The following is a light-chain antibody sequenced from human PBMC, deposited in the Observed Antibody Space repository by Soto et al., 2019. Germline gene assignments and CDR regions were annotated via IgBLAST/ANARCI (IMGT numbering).Light chain of an antibody. J-gene: IGKJ1*01. Sequence: EIVMTQSPATLSVSPGERATLSCRASQSVSSNLAWYQQKPGQAPRLLIYGASTRATGIPARFRGSGSGTEFTLTISSLQSEDFAVYYCQQYNNWPQKTFGQGTKVDIK. CDR2: GAS. CDR3: QQYNNWPQKT. V-gene: IGKV3-15*01. CDR1: QSVSSN.